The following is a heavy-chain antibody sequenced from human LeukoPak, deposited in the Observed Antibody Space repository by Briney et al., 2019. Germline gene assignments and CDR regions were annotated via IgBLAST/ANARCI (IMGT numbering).Heavy chain of an antibody. V-gene: IGHV1-18*01. CDR1: GYTFTSYG. J-gene: IGHJ4*02. CDR3: ARDSYCSSTSCSTFDY. CDR2: ISAYNGNT. Sequence: ASVKVSCKASGYTFTSYGISWVRQAPGQGLEWMGWISAYNGNTNYAQKLQGRVTMTTDTSTSTAYMELRSLRSDDTAVYYCARDSYCSSTSCSTFDYWGQGTLVTVSS. D-gene: IGHD2-2*01.